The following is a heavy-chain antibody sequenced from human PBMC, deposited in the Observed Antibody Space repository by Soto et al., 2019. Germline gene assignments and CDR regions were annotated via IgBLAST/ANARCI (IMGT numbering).Heavy chain of an antibody. Sequence: PSETLSLTCAVSGCSITSGGYSWSWIRQPPGKGLEWIGYIYHSGSTYYNPSLKSRVTISVDRSKNQFSLKLSSVTAADTAVYYCARVPDRWGQGTLVTVS. CDR1: GCSITSGGYS. J-gene: IGHJ5*02. D-gene: IGHD2-2*01. CDR3: ARVPDR. CDR2: IYHSGST. V-gene: IGHV4-30-2*01.